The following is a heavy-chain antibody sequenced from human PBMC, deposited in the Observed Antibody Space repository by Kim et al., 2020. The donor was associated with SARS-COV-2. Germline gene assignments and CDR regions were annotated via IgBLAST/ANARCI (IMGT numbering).Heavy chain of an antibody. CDR3: TKGARQPKGDYYFDY. Sequence: GGSLRLSCTASGFTFNNYWISWVRQAPGKGLEWVANIKQDGSEKYYVDSVKGRFTISRDNAKNSLYLQMNSLRAEDTALYYCTKGARQPKGDYYFDYWGQGTLVTVSS. D-gene: IGHD1-26*01. V-gene: IGHV3-7*01. CDR2: IKQDGSEK. J-gene: IGHJ4*02. CDR1: GFTFNNYW.